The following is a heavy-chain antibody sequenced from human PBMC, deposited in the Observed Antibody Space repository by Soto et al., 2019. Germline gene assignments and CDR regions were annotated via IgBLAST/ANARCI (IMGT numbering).Heavy chain of an antibody. J-gene: IGHJ4*02. D-gene: IGHD3-22*01. V-gene: IGHV1-18*04. CDR2: ISAYNGNT. CDR3: ARDRPYYDSSGYSPFDY. Sequence: VASVKVSCKASGYTFTSYGISWVRQAPGQGLEWMGWISAYNGNTNYAQKLQGRVTMTTDTSTSTAYMELRSLRSDDTAVYYCARDRPYYDSSGYSPFDYWGQGTLVTVSS. CDR1: GYTFTSYG.